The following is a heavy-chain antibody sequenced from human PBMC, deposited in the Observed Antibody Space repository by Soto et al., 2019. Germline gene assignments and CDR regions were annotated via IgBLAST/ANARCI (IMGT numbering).Heavy chain of an antibody. CDR1: GFTFSSCT. D-gene: IGHD2-15*01. V-gene: IGHV3-21*06. CDR2: ISPSSGHI. J-gene: IGHJ6*02. CDR3: SGCSGGACHKNYGMDV. Sequence: EVHLVESGGGLVKPGGSLRLSCAVSGFTFSSCTMNWVRQAPGKGLEWVSSISPSSGHIYYADSVKGRFTISRYNAKNSLFLQMNSRRGEDTAVYYCSGCSGGACHKNYGMDVWGQGTTVTVSS.